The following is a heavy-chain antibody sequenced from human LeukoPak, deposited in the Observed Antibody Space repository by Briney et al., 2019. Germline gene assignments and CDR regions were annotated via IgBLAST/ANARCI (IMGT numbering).Heavy chain of an antibody. Sequence: TSETLSLTCTVSGYSISSCFYWCWIRQPPGKGLEWIGSIHHSRGTNYNPSLKSRVAISLDTSKNQLFLTLNSLIAADTAIYYCTRFGPDYWGQGTLVTVSP. V-gene: IGHV4-38-2*02. D-gene: IGHD3-10*01. CDR1: GYSISSCFY. CDR3: TRFGPDY. J-gene: IGHJ4*02. CDR2: IHHSRGT.